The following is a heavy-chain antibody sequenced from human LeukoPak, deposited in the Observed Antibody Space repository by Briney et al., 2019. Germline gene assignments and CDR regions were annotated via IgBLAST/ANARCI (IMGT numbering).Heavy chain of an antibody. CDR3: ARSGYDKGQEFDY. D-gene: IGHD5-12*01. CDR2: IYYSGNT. J-gene: IGHJ4*02. V-gene: IGHV4-39*01. Sequence: PSEALSLTCIVSGGSISTSAYYWGWIRQPPGEGLQWIGSIYYSGNTYYNSSLKSRVTISVDTSTSQFSLRLSSVTAADTAVYYCARSGYDKGQEFDYWGQGTLVTVSS. CDR1: GGSISTSAYY.